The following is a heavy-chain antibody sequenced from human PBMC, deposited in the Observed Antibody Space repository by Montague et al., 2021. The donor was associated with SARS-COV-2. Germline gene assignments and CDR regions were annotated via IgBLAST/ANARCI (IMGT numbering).Heavy chain of an antibody. J-gene: IGHJ3*02. V-gene: IGHV3-30-3*01. Sequence: SLRLSCAASGFTFSSYAMHWVRQAPGKGLVWVAVISYDGSNKYYADSVKGRFTISGDNSKNTLYLQMNSLRAEDTAVYYCAGELLAAFDIWGQGTMVTVSS. CDR3: AGELLAAFDI. D-gene: IGHD1-26*01. CDR1: GFTFSSYA. CDR2: ISYDGSNK.